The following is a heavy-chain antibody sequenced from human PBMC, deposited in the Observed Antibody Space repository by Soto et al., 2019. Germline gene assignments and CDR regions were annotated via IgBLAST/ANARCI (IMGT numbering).Heavy chain of an antibody. D-gene: IGHD3-22*01. CDR1: GFTFSSYG. CDR2: ISYDGSNK. J-gene: IGHJ4*02. Sequence: QVQLVESGGGVVQPGRSLRLSCAASGFTFSSYGMHWVRQAPGKGLEWVAVISYDGSNKYYADSVKGRFTISRDNSKNTLYLQMNSLRAEDTAVYYCAKATFIVSLLLYFDYWGQGTLVTVSS. CDR3: AKATFIVSLLLYFDY. V-gene: IGHV3-30*18.